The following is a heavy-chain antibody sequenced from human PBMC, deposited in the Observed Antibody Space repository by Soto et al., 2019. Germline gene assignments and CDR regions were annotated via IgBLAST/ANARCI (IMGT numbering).Heavy chain of an antibody. CDR2: ISGSGGSA. CDR3: AKRDASGSGSYGFDY. Sequence: GVLRLSCAGAGFTFSNYAISWVRQAPGKGLEWVSVISGSGGSAYYADSVKGRFTISRDNSKNTVYLQMNSLRADDTAVYYCAKRDASGSGSYGFDYWGQGTLVTVSS. CDR1: GFTFSNYA. J-gene: IGHJ4*02. D-gene: IGHD3-10*01. V-gene: IGHV3-23*01.